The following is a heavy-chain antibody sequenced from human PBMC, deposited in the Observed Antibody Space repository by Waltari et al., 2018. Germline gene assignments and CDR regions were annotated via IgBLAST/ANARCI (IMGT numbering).Heavy chain of an antibody. D-gene: IGHD6-19*01. J-gene: IGHJ6*03. Sequence: QVQLQQWGAGLLKPSETLSLTCAVYGGSFSGYYCRWIGQPTGKGLEWIGEINHNESTKYHPSPNSCVTISVYTSNNQFSLKLSSVTCGVTAVYYCARGRAVAGTGLFYYYYYIDVWGKGTTVTVSS. CDR2: INHNEST. CDR3: ARGRAVAGTGLFYYYYYIDV. CDR1: GGSFSGYY. V-gene: IGHV4-34*01.